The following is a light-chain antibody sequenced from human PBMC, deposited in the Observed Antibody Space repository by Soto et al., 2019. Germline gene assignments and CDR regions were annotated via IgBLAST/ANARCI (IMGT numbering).Light chain of an antibody. CDR2: EVS. J-gene: IGLJ1*01. V-gene: IGLV2-14*01. CDR3: YSYRGYYTRV. Sequence: QSVLTQPASVSGSLGQSITISCTGTSSDVGGYNYVSWYQQHPGRAPKLLIYEVSRRPSGVSNRFSGSKSGDTASLTISGLQAEDEADYYCYSYRGYYTRVFGTGTKVTVL. CDR1: SSDVGGYNY.